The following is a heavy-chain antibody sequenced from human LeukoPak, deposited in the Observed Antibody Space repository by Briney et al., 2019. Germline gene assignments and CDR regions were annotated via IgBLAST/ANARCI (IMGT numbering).Heavy chain of an antibody. CDR1: GYTFTSYG. D-gene: IGHD3-9*01. Sequence: ASVKVSCKASGYTFTSYGISWVRQAPGQGLEWMGWISAYNGNTKYAQKLQGRVTMTTDTSTSTAYMELRSLRSDDTAVYYCARGPSYYDILTGYYLVDYWGQGTLVTVSS. V-gene: IGHV1-18*01. CDR2: ISAYNGNT. CDR3: ARGPSYYDILTGYYLVDY. J-gene: IGHJ4*02.